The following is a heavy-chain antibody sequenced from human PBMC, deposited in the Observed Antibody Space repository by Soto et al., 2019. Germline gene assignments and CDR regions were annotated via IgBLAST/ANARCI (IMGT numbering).Heavy chain of an antibody. V-gene: IGHV3-30*18. CDR1: GFTFSRSG. J-gene: IGHJ4*02. Sequence: QVQVVESGGGVVQPGRSLRLSCAASGFTFSRSGMHWLRQAPGKGLEWVAAISDDGSDEYYADSVKGRFNISRDNAKNTLRLQMNSLRFEDTAVYFCAKDRRKWGDSPSEKRGQGTLVSVSS. CDR2: ISDDGSDE. D-gene: IGHD2-21*02. CDR3: AKDRRKWGDSPSEK.